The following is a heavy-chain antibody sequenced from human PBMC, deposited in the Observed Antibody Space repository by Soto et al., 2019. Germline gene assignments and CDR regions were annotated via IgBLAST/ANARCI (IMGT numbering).Heavy chain of an antibody. V-gene: IGHV3-21*01. CDR3: ARDRSGYDYVWGSYRFLDY. Sequence: GGSLRLSCAASGCTFSNYVMSWVRQAPGKGLEWVSSISGSGDNTYYADSVKGRFTISRDNAKNSLYLQMNSLRAEDTAVYYCARDRSGYDYVWGSYRFLDYWGQGALVTVSS. CDR1: GCTFSNYV. D-gene: IGHD3-16*02. J-gene: IGHJ4*02. CDR2: ISGSGDNT.